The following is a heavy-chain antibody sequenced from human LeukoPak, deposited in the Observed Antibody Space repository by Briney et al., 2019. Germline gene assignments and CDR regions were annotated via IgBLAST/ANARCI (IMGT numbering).Heavy chain of an antibody. J-gene: IGHJ4*02. CDR2: IHYSGTT. D-gene: IGHD6-19*01. V-gene: IGHV4-39*07. Sequence: GSLRLSCAASGFTFSSFAMSWIRQPPGKGLEWIGSIHYSGTTHYNPSLKSRVTISVDTSKNQFSLKLTSVTAADTAVYYCARDYTLYISGWFLDYWAQGTLVTVSS. CDR3: ARDYTLYISGWFLDY. CDR1: GFTFSSFAM.